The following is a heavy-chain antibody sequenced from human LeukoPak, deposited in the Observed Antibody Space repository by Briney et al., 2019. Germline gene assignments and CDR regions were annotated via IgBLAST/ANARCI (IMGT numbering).Heavy chain of an antibody. V-gene: IGHV1-2*02. J-gene: IGHJ5*02. CDR2: ITPNSSGT. CDR3: ARARVLVEVPVFDP. Sequence: ASVNVFYQSLRYPLQGYYMHWVRQAPVQGHEWRGWITPNSSGTNYAQQFRVRVPIPRTMFIRTAYTELSRLRSDDTAVYYCARARVLVEVPVFDPWGQGTLVTVSS. D-gene: IGHD1-20*01. CDR1: RYPLQGYY.